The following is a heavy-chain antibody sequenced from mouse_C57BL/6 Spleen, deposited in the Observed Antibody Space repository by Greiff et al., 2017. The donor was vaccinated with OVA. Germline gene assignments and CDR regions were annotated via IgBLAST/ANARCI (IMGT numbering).Heavy chain of an antibody. Sequence: EVQVVESGGGLVQPGGSLSLSCAASGFTFTDYYMSWVSQPPGTALAWLGFISNKANGYTTEYSAFVKGRVTISRDNSQSILYLQMYALRAEYSATYYCARYGGSSFDYWGQGTTRTFSS. CDR3: ARYGGSSFDY. CDR1: GFTFTDYY. J-gene: IGHJ2*01. CDR2: ISNKANGYTT. V-gene: IGHV7-3*01.